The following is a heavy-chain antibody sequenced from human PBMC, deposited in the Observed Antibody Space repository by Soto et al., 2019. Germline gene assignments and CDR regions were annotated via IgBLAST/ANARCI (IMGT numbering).Heavy chain of an antibody. CDR2: ITTTGDT. CDR1: GFTVSSKY. V-gene: IGHV3-13*01. D-gene: IGHD2-8*01. Sequence: GGSLRLSCAASGFTVSSKYMSWVRQAPGKGLEWVSGITTTGDTYYPGSVKGRFTISRENAKNSFYLQMNSLRAEDTAVYYCAMASYTNYAFDIWGQGTMVTVSS. CDR3: AMASYTNYAFDI. J-gene: IGHJ3*02.